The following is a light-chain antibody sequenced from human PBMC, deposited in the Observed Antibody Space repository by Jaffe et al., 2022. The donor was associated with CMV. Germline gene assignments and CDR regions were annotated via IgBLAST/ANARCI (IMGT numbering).Light chain of an antibody. Sequence: EIVLTQSPATLSLSPGDRATLSCRATQSIGDYLVWYQQKPGQAPRLLIYDASHRASGIPARFSGSGSGTDFTLTISSLEPDDFAVYYCQQRSTWPQLTFGGGTKVEIK. CDR1: QSIGDY. CDR2: DAS. V-gene: IGKV3-11*01. J-gene: IGKJ4*01. CDR3: QQRSTWPQLT.